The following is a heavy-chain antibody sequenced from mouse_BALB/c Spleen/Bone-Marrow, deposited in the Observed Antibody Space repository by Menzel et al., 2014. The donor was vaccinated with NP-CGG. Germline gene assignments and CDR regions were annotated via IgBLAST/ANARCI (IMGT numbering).Heavy chain of an antibody. Sequence: EVKLVESGPSLVKPSQTLSLTCSVTGDSITSGYWNWIRKFPGNKLEYMGYISYSGSTYYSPSLKSRISITRDTSKNQYFLQLNPATTEDPATYYCATYDGSYFDYWGQGTTLTVSS. CDR3: ATYDGSYFDY. D-gene: IGHD2-3*01. CDR1: GDSITSGY. J-gene: IGHJ2*01. CDR2: ISYSGST. V-gene: IGHV3-8*02.